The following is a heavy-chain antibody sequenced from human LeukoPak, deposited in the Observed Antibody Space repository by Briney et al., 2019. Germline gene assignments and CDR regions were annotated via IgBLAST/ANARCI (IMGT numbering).Heavy chain of an antibody. J-gene: IGHJ4*02. V-gene: IGHV3-30*03. D-gene: IGHD6-19*01. CDR2: ISYDGSNK. CDR3: ARFETVAAKPFEY. CDR1: GFTFDDYA. Sequence: PGGSLRLSCAASGFTFDDYAMHWVRQAPGKGLEWVAVISYDGSNKYYADSVKGRFTISRDNSKNTLYLQMNSLRAEDTAVYYCARFETVAAKPFEYWGQGTLVTVSS.